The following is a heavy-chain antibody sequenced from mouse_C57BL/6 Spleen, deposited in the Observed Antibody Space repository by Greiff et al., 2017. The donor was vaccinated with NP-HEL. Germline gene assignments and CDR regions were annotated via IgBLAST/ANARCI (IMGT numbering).Heavy chain of an antibody. CDR1: GYTFTSYW. V-gene: IGHV1-59*01. CDR3: ARSDDYDKNYAMDY. Sequence: VQLQQPGAELVRPGPSVKLSCKASGYTFTSYWMHWVKQRPGQGLEWIGVIDPSDSYTNYNQKFKGKATLTVDTSSSTAYMQLSSLTSEDSAIYFCARSDDYDKNYAMDYWGQGTSVTVSS. D-gene: IGHD2-4*01. CDR2: IDPSDSYT. J-gene: IGHJ4*01.